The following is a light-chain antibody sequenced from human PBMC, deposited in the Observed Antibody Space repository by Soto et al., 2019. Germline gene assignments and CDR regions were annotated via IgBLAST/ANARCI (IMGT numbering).Light chain of an antibody. CDR1: QSVSSY. V-gene: IGKV3-11*01. CDR3: QPRSNWPPIT. CDR2: DAS. J-gene: IGKJ5*01. Sequence: EIVLTQSPATLSLSPGERATLSCRASQSVSSYLAWYQQKPGQAPRLLIYDASNRATGIQARFSGSGSGTNFTLTISSLEPEDFAVYSCQPRSNWPPITFGQGTRLEIK.